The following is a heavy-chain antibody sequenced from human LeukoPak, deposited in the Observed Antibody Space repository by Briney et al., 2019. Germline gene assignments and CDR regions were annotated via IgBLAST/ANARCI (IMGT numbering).Heavy chain of an antibody. D-gene: IGHD6-19*01. CDR1: GFTLSSYA. V-gene: IGHV3-30-3*01. Sequence: LSGRSLRLSCAASGFTLSSYAMHWVRQAPGKGLEWVAVISYDGSNKYYADSVKGRFTISRDNSKNTLYLQMNSLRAEDTAVYYCARVWKVAVAGHSKAPWGQGTLVTVSS. CDR2: ISYDGSNK. J-gene: IGHJ5*02. CDR3: ARVWKVAVAGHSKAP.